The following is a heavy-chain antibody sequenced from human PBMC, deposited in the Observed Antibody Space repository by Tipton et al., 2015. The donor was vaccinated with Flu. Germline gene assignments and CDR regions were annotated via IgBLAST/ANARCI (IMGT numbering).Heavy chain of an antibody. D-gene: IGHD3-10*01. CDR1: GASINSNF. Sequence: TLSLTCTVSGASINSNFWSWIRQPAGKGLEWIGRMYVSGSTKYNPSLKSRVTMSVDTSKNQFSLKLSLVTAADTAVYYCARGSGSGTDVTFYFWGQGTLVTVSS. J-gene: IGHJ4*02. CDR2: MYVSGST. CDR3: ARGSGSGTDVTFYF. V-gene: IGHV4-4*07.